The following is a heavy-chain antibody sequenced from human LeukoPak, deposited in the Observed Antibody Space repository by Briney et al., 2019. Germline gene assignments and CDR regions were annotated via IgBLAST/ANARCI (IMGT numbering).Heavy chain of an antibody. CDR1: GGSFSGYY. V-gene: IGHV4-34*01. CDR3: ARGVIPSAGDY. CDR2: INHSGST. Sequence: ASETLSLTCAVYGGSFSGYYWSWIRQPPGKGLEWIGEINHSGSTNYNPSLKSRVTMSVDTSKNQFSLKLSSVTAADTAVYYCARGVIPSAGDYWGQGTLVTVSS. J-gene: IGHJ4*02. D-gene: IGHD2/OR15-2a*01.